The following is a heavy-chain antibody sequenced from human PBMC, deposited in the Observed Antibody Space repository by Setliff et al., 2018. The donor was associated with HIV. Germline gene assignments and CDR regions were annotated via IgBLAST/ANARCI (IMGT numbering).Heavy chain of an antibody. CDR1: GYTFTSYY. Sequence: ASVKVSCKASGYTFTSYYLHWVRQAPGQGLEWLGRIDPNNGDTHDVQKFQGRVTMTRDTSTSTVYMDLSRLRSDDSAIYYCARGGEIGGATKRTTFDVWGQGTMVTVSS. D-gene: IGHD1-26*01. J-gene: IGHJ3*01. V-gene: IGHV1-46*01. CDR2: IDPNNGDT. CDR3: ARGGEIGGATKRTTFDV.